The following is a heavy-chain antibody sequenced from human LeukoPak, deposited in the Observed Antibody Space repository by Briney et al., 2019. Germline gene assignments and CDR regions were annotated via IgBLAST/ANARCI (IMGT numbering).Heavy chain of an antibody. V-gene: IGHV3-74*03. CDR1: GFSLIRYW. Sequence: GGSLRLSCAAPGFSLIRYWPCSGRAVPRKGLRWVSRINLDGTDTTYADSVKGRFTISRDNAKNTLYLQMNSVRAEDTAVYFCTRDQREATIPDAFDIWGQGTLVTVSS. D-gene: IGHD5-24*01. CDR2: INLDGTDT. CDR3: TRDQREATIPDAFDI. J-gene: IGHJ3*02.